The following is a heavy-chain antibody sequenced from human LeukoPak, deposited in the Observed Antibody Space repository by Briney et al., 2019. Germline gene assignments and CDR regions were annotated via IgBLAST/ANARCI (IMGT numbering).Heavy chain of an antibody. CDR2: ITRSSDHT. J-gene: IGHJ4*02. CDR3: ARGVYANNYYFVC. CDR1: GFTFSSYS. V-gene: IGHV3-21*01. D-gene: IGHD1-1*01. Sequence: GGSLRLSCAASGFTFSSYSMNWVRQAPGKGLEWVSFITRSSDHTYYADSVKGRFTISRDNAKNSLHLQMNSLRAEDTAVYYCARGVYANNYYFVCWGQGTLATVSS.